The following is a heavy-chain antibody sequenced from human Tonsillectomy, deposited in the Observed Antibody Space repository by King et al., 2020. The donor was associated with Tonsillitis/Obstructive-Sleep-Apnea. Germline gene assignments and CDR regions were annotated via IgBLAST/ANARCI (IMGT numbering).Heavy chain of an antibody. CDR2: IKQDGSEK. CDR1: GFTFSSYW. CDR3: ARLLDIVVVVAARSPDAFDI. J-gene: IGHJ3*02. D-gene: IGHD2-15*01. Sequence: VQLVESGEGLVQPGGSLRLSCAASGFTFSSYWMSWVRQAPGKGLEWVANIKQDGSEKYYVDSVKGRFTISRDNAKNSLYLQMNSLRAEDTAVYYCARLLDIVVVVAARSPDAFDIWGQGTMVTVSS. V-gene: IGHV3-7*04.